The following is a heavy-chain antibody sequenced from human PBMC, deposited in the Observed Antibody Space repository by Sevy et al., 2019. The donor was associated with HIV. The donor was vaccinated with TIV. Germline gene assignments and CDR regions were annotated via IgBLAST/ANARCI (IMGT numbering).Heavy chain of an antibody. CDR2: IYYSGST. CDR1: GGSMRNFY. Sequence: SETLSLTCSVSGGSMRNFYWSWIRQPPGKGLEWIGNIYYSGSTNYNPSLKSRVTMSVDTSKNQFSLKLSSVTAADTAVYYCARSGFLEWAGSTRRPRNWFDPWGQGTLVTVSS. V-gene: IGHV4-59*13. CDR3: ARSGFLEWAGSTRRPRNWFDP. J-gene: IGHJ5*02. D-gene: IGHD3-3*01.